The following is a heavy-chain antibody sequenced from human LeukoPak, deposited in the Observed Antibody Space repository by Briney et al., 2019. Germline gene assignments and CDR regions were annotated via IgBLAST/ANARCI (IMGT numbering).Heavy chain of an antibody. CDR1: GYTFTSYA. Sequence: ASVKVSCKASGYTFTSYAMHWVRQAPGQRLEWMGWINPNSGGTNYAQKFQGRVTMTRDTSISTAYMELSRLRSDDTAVYYCARVYGGYTYGPLDYWGQGTLVTVSS. V-gene: IGHV1-2*02. CDR3: ARVYGGYTYGPLDY. J-gene: IGHJ4*02. D-gene: IGHD5-18*01. CDR2: INPNSGGT.